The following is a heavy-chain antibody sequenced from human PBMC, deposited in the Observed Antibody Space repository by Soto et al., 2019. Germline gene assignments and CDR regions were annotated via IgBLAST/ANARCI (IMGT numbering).Heavy chain of an antibody. CDR2: IYYSGSN. Sequence: QVQLQESGPGLVKPSETLSLTCTVSGGAISSYYWSWIRQPPGKGLEWIGYIYYSGSNNYNPSLKSRVPTSVDTSKNPFSLKLSSVTAPDTAVYYCARHPPAASFYSESYYGMDVWGQGTTVTVSS. CDR3: ARHPPAASFYSESYYGMDV. V-gene: IGHV4-59*08. D-gene: IGHD1-26*01. J-gene: IGHJ6*02. CDR1: GGAISSYY.